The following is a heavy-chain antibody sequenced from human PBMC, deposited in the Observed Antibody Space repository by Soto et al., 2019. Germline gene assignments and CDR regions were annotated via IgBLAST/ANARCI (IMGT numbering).Heavy chain of an antibody. CDR3: ARELSLSYYDSSGPLDY. V-gene: IGHV3-30-3*01. Sequence: QVQLVESGGGVVQPGRSLRLSCAASGFTFSSYARHWVREAPGKGLEWVAVISYDGSNKYYADSVKGRFTISRDNSKNTLYLQMNRLRAEDTAVYYCARELSLSYYDSSGPLDYWGQGILVTVSS. J-gene: IGHJ4*02. D-gene: IGHD3-22*01. CDR2: ISYDGSNK. CDR1: GFTFSSYA.